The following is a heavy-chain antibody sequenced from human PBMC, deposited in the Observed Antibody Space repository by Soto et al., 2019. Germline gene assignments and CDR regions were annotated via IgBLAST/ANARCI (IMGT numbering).Heavy chain of an antibody. CDR1: GGSISNYY. V-gene: IGHV4-59*01. J-gene: IGHJ5*02. CDR3: ASGGNWFDP. D-gene: IGHD3-16*01. Sequence: SETLSLTCNVSGGSISNYYWTWVRQSPEKGLEWIGYMYYNGNINYNPSLKSRVTISIDTSKNQFSLTLKSVTAADTAVYYCASGGNWFDPWGQGVLVTISS. CDR2: MYYNGNI.